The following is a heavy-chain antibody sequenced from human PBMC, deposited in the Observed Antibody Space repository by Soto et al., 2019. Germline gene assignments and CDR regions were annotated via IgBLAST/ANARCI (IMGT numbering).Heavy chain of an antibody. CDR3: AKDDRDYGSDY. Sequence: EVQLLESGGGLVQPGGSLRLSCAASRFTFSSYAMSWVRQAPGKGLEWVSGISATGGSTYYADSVKGRFTISRDNSKNTLYLQMNSLRAEDTAVYYWAKDDRDYGSDYWGQGTLVTVSS. V-gene: IGHV3-23*01. J-gene: IGHJ4*02. D-gene: IGHD4-17*01. CDR1: RFTFSSYA. CDR2: ISATGGST.